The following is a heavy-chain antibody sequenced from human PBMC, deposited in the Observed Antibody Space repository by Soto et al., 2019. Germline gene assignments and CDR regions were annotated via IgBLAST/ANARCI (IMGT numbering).Heavy chain of an antibody. CDR2: IVVGSGNT. D-gene: IGHD2-15*01. Sequence: EASVKVSCKASGFTFTSSAMQWVRQARGQRLEWIGWIVVGSGNTNYAQKFQERVTITRDMSTSTAYMELSSLRSEDTAVYYCAARWVVAATEFDYWGQGTLVTVSS. V-gene: IGHV1-58*02. CDR3: AARWVVAATEFDY. CDR1: GFTFTSSA. J-gene: IGHJ4*02.